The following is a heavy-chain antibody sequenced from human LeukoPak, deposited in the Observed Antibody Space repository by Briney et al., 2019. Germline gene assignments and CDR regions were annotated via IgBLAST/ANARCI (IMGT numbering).Heavy chain of an antibody. CDR1: GFTFSSYS. D-gene: IGHD2-2*01. V-gene: IGHV4-34*08. CDR3: ATRYCSSTRGVYSCSIDP. J-gene: IGHJ5*02. Sequence: PGGSLRLSCAASGFTFSSYSMSWVRQPPGKGLEWIGEINHSGSTNYNPSLKSRVTISVDKSKNQFSLKLSSVTAADTAVYYCATRYCSSTRGVYSCSIDPWGQGTLVTVSS. CDR2: INHSGST.